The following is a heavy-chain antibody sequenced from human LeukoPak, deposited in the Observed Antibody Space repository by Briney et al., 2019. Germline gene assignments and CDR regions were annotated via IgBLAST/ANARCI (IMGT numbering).Heavy chain of an antibody. D-gene: IGHD5/OR15-5a*01. CDR1: GYTFTGYY. J-gene: IGHJ6*03. V-gene: IGHV1-2*06. Sequence: ASVKVSCKASGYTFTGYYMHWVRQAPGQGLEWMGRINPNSGGTNYAQKFQGRVTMTRDTSISTAYMELSSLRSEDTAVYYCARGVLRRIRSYYYYYMDVWGKGTTVTVSS. CDR3: ARGVLRRIRSYYYYYMDV. CDR2: INPNSGGT.